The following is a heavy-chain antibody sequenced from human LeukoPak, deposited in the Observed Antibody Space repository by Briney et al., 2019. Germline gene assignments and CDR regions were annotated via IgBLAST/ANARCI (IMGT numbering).Heavy chain of an antibody. V-gene: IGHV1-69*02. Sequence: ASVKVSCKASGGTFSSYTISWVRQAPGQGLEWMGRIIPILGIANYAQKVQGRVTITADKSTSTAYMELSSLRSEDTAVYYCARGRLSQAYCGGDCYSGEYWYFDLWGRGTLVTVSS. CDR2: IIPILGIA. CDR1: GGTFSSYT. CDR3: ARGRLSQAYCGGDCYSGEYWYFDL. D-gene: IGHD2-21*01. J-gene: IGHJ2*01.